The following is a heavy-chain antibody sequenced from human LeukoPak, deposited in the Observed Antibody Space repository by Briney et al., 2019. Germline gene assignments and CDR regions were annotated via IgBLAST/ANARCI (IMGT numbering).Heavy chain of an antibody. CDR2: IYESGTT. V-gene: IGHV4-34*01. CDR3: ARGAWAARLAS. Sequence: SETLSLTCAVYGESLNSYYWSWVRQPPGEGLEWIGEIYESGTTKYNPSLKSRVAISMVPSKQQFSLRLSSVTAADTAVYYCARGAWAARLASWGLGTPVIVSS. J-gene: IGHJ4*02. D-gene: IGHD2-15*01. CDR1: GESLNSYY.